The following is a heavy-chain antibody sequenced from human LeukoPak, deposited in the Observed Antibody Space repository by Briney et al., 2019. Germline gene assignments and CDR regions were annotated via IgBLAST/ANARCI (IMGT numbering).Heavy chain of an antibody. D-gene: IGHD3-22*01. J-gene: IGHJ4*02. V-gene: IGHV1-8*02. CDR2: MNPNSGNT. CDR1: GYTFTSYD. CDR3: ARDRVRSDYYDSSGYYNY. Sequence: GASVKVSCKASGYTFTSYDINWVRQATGQGLEWMGWMNPNSGNTGYAQKFQGRVTMTRDTSISTAYMELSRLRSDDTAVYYCARDRVRSDYYDSSGYYNYWGQGTLVTVSS.